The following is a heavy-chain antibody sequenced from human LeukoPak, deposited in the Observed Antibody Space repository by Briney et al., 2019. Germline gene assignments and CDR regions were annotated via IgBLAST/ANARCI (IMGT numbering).Heavy chain of an antibody. CDR3: ARVSYYYGSGSYYNGVTQNYYYGMDV. CDR1: GYTFTSYD. V-gene: IGHV1-8*01. CDR2: MNPNSGNT. D-gene: IGHD3-10*01. J-gene: IGHJ6*02. Sequence: GASVKVSCKASGYTFTSYDINWVRQATGQGLEWMGWMNPNSGNTGYAQKFQGRVTMTRNTSISTAYMELSSLRSEDTAVYYCARVSYYYGSGSYYNGVTQNYYYGMDVWGQGTTVTVSS.